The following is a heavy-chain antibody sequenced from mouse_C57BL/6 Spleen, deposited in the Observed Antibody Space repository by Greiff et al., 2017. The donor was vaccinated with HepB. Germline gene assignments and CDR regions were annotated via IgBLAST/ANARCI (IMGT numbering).Heavy chain of an antibody. CDR3: ARWAAQAFPWFAY. D-gene: IGHD3-2*02. CDR1: GYSFTDYN. Sequence: EVKVVESGPELVKPGASVKISCKASGYSFTDYNMNWVKQSNGKSLEWIGVINPNYGTTSYNQKFKGKATLTVDQSSSTAYMQLNSLTSEDSAVYYCARWAAQAFPWFAYWGQGTLVTVSA. J-gene: IGHJ3*01. V-gene: IGHV1-39*01. CDR2: INPNYGTT.